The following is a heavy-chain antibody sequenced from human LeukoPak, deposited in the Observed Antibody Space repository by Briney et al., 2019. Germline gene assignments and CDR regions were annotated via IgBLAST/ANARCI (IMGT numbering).Heavy chain of an antibody. Sequence: GGSLRLSCAASGFTFSDYYMSWIRQPPGKGLEWVSYISSSSSYTNYADSVKGRYTIARDNAKNSLYLQMTSLRAEDTAVYYCARWYYGSGGWVLDYWGQGTLVTVSS. CDR1: GFTFSDYY. CDR3: ARWYYGSGGWVLDY. D-gene: IGHD3-10*01. CDR2: ISSSSSYT. J-gene: IGHJ4*02. V-gene: IGHV3-11*03.